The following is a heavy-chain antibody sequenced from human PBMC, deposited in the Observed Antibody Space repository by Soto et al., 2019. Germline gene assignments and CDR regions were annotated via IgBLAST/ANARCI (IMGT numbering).Heavy chain of an antibody. CDR3: AREQILEWLAHNWFDP. Sequence: LRETLSLTCAVSGGSISSSNWWSWVRQPPGKGLEWIGEIYHSGSTNYNPSLKSRVTISVDKSKNQFSLKLSSVTAADTAVYYCAREQILEWLAHNWFDPWGQGTLVTVSS. J-gene: IGHJ5*02. V-gene: IGHV4-4*02. CDR2: IYHSGST. CDR1: GGSISSSNW. D-gene: IGHD3-3*01.